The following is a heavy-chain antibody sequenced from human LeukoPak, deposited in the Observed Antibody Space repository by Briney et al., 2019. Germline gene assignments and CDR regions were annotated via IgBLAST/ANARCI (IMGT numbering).Heavy chain of an antibody. V-gene: IGHV1-69*13. CDR3: AREYYDILTGYYNDY. CDR1: GGTFSRYA. J-gene: IGHJ4*02. D-gene: IGHD3-9*01. CDR2: IIPIFGTA. Sequence: GASVKVSCKASGGTFSRYAVSWVRQAPGQGLEWMGGIIPIFGTANSAQKFQGRVTITADESTSTAYMELSSLRSEDTAVYYCAREYYDILTGYYNDYWGQGTLVTVSS.